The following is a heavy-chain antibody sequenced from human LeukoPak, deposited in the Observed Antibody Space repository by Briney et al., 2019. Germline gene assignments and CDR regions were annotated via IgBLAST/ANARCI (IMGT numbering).Heavy chain of an antibody. CDR2: IIPIFGTA. Sequence: SVKVSCKASGGTFSSYAISWVRQAPGQGLEWMGRIIPIFGTANYAQKFQGRVTITTDESTSTAYMELSSLRSEDTAVYYCVRGYGGNPFPDYWGQGTLVTVSS. CDR1: GGTFSSYA. J-gene: IGHJ4*02. D-gene: IGHD4/OR15-4a*01. CDR3: VRGYGGNPFPDY. V-gene: IGHV1-69*05.